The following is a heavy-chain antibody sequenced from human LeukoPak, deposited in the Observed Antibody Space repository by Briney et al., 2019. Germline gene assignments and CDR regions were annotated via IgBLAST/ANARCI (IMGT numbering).Heavy chain of an antibody. D-gene: IGHD6-13*01. CDR2: IYYSGST. CDR3: ARLNPAAAGTEDPNFDY. V-gene: IGHV4-59*11. CDR1: GGSISSHY. Sequence: SETLSLTCTVSGGSISSHYWSWIRQPPGKGLEWIGYIYYSGSTNYNSSLKSRVTISVDTSKNQFSLKLSSVTAADTAVYYCARLNPAAAGTEDPNFDYWGQGTLVTVSS. J-gene: IGHJ4*02.